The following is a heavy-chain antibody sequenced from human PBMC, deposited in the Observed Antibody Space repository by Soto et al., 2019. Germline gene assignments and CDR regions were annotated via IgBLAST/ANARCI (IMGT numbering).Heavy chain of an antibody. CDR1: GFTFSSYA. D-gene: IGHD3-22*01. CDR2: ISGSGGST. J-gene: IGHJ2*01. CDR3: AKAAPAATMIVVVTAHWYFDL. Sequence: EVQLLESGGGLVQPGGSLRLSCAASGFTFSSYAMSWVRQAPGKGLEWVSAISGSGGSTYYADSVKGRFTISRDNSKNTLYLQMNSLRAEDTAVYYCAKAAPAATMIVVVTAHWYFDLWGRGTLVTVSS. V-gene: IGHV3-23*01.